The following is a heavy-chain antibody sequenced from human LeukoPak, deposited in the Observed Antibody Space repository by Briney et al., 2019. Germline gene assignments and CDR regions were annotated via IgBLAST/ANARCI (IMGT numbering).Heavy chain of an antibody. CDR2: ISFDGSKK. V-gene: IGHV3-30-3*01. Sequence: PGRSLRLSCAASGFTLSLYAMNWVGQGQATGLEWVAVISFDGSKKYYADSVKGRFTISRDNSKNTLYLQMNSLRAEDTAVYYCASRKDTPHLPDYWGQGTLVTVSS. CDR1: GFTLSLYA. CDR3: ASRKDTPHLPDY. J-gene: IGHJ4*02. D-gene: IGHD5-18*01.